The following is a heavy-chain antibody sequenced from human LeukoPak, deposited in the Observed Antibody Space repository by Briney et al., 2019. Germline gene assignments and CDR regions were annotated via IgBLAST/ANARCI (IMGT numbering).Heavy chain of an antibody. CDR3: ARVDYDSRGSYYDNWFDP. D-gene: IGHD3-22*01. Sequence: ASVKVSCKASGYTFTNYGISWVRQAPGQGLEWMGWISPYNDNANYAQRLQGRVTMTTDTSTSTAYMEMRSLRSDDTAVYYCARVDYDSRGSYYDNWFDPWGQGSLVTVSS. CDR2: ISPYNDNA. J-gene: IGHJ5*02. V-gene: IGHV1-18*01. CDR1: GYTFTNYG.